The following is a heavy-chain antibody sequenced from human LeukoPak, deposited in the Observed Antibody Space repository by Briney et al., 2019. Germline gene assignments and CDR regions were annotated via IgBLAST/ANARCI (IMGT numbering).Heavy chain of an antibody. Sequence: GGSLRLSCAASGFTFEDSAIHWVRQAPGKGLEWVSLISWDGGSTYYADSVKGRFTISRDNSKNSLYLQMNSLRTEDTALYYCAKGHIVGAITEFDYWGQGTLVTVSS. J-gene: IGHJ4*02. CDR2: ISWDGGST. CDR1: GFTFEDSA. CDR3: AKGHIVGAITEFDY. D-gene: IGHD1-26*01. V-gene: IGHV3-43*01.